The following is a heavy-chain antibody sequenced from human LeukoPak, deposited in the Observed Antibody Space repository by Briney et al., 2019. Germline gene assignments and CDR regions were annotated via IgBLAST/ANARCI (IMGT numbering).Heavy chain of an antibody. V-gene: IGHV3-30*04. Sequence: GRSLRLSCAASGFTFSSYAMQWVRQAPGKGLEWGAVISYDGSNKYYADSVKGRFTISRDNSKNTLYLQMNSLRAEDTAVYYCARDYCSSTSCYAYYYYGMDVWGKGTTVTVSS. CDR3: ARDYCSSTSCYAYYYYGMDV. CDR1: GFTFSSYA. J-gene: IGHJ6*04. D-gene: IGHD2-2*01. CDR2: ISYDGSNK.